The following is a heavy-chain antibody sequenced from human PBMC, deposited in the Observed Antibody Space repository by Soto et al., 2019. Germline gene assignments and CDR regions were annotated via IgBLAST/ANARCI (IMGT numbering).Heavy chain of an antibody. CDR2: INARNGNT. Sequence: GASVKVSCKASGYTFTSYAMHWVRQAPGQRLEWMGWINARNGNTKYSHKFKCRVTITRDTCASTAYMELSILRSEETAVYYCARGSTYYYGSSGYPKKYYFDYRRQRNLVTVSS. V-gene: IGHV1-3*01. D-gene: IGHD3-22*01. CDR1: GYTFTSYA. CDR3: ARGSTYYYGSSGYPKKYYFDY. J-gene: IGHJ4*02.